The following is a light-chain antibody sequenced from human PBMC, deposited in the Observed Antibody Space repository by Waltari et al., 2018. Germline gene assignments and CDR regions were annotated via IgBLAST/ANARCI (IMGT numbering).Light chain of an antibody. CDR1: QDISNY. CDR2: DAS. J-gene: IGKJ4*01. V-gene: IGKV1-33*01. CDR3: QQYDNLPLT. Sequence: DIQMTQSPSSLSASVGDRVTITCQASQDISNYLIWYQQKPGKAPKLLIYDASNLETGVSSRFSGSGSGTDFTFTISSLQPEDIATYYCQQYDNLPLTFGGGTKVEIK.